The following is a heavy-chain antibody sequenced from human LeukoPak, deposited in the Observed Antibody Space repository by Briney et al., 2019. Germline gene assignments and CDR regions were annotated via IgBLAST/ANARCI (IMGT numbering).Heavy chain of an antibody. V-gene: IGHV4-59*01. J-gene: IGHJ6*03. CDR1: GGSLSRAY. CDR2: LFYSGST. CDR3: ARTTEGYCRGRSCYSYYYYMDV. D-gene: IGHD2-15*01. Sequence: SETLSLTCTHSGGSLSRAYWSWIRHPPGKRLERSGHLFYSGSTNYNPSLKSRVTISVDTSKNQFALKLSSVTAADTAVYYCARTTEGYCRGRSCYSYYYYMDVWGKGTTVTVSS.